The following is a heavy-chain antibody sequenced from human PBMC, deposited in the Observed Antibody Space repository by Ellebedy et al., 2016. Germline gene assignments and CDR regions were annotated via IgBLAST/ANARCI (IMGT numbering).Heavy chain of an antibody. D-gene: IGHD5-18*01. V-gene: IGHV4-59*01. Sequence: SETLSLTCTVSGGSISSYYWSWIRQPPGKGLVWIGYIYYSGSTNYNPSLKSRVTISVDTSKNQFSLKLSSVTAADTAVYYCARVKWFNTAMVRQYYFDYWGQGTLVTVSS. J-gene: IGHJ4*02. CDR2: IYYSGST. CDR3: ARVKWFNTAMVRQYYFDY. CDR1: GGSISSYY.